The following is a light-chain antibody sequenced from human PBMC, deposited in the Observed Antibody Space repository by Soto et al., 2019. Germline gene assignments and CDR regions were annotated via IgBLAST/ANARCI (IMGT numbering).Light chain of an antibody. CDR2: DAS. CDR3: QQRSNLWT. V-gene: IGKV3D-20*02. Sequence: EIVLTQSPGTLSLSPGESATLSYRASQSVSSRYLAWYQQKPGQAPRLLIYDASNRATGIPARFSGSGSGTDFTLTISSLEPEDFAVYYCQQRSNLWTFGQGTKVDIK. CDR1: QSVSSRY. J-gene: IGKJ1*01.